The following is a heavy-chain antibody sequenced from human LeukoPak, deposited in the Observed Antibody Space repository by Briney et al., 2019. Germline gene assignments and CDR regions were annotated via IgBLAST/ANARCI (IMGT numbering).Heavy chain of an antibody. CDR1: GGTFSSYA. V-gene: IGHV1-69*05. CDR2: IIPIFGTA. D-gene: IGHD3-9*01. CDR3: ARERGSLRYFDWSYASYYFDY. J-gene: IGHJ4*02. Sequence: GASVKVSCKASGGTFSSYAISWVRQAPGQGLEWMGRIIPIFGTANYAQKFQGRVTITTDESTSTAYMELSSLRSEDKAVYYCARERGSLRYFDWSYASYYFDYWGQGTLVTVSS.